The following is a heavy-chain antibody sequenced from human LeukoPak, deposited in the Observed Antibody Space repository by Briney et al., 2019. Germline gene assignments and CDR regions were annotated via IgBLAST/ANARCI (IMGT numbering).Heavy chain of an antibody. CDR1: GFTFSNYE. V-gene: IGHV3-48*03. CDR2: ISSSGRTI. CDR3: PSSTAIGY. Sequence: PGGSLRLSCAASGFTFSNYEMNWVRQAPRKALEGGSYISSSGRTIYYADSVKGRFTISRDNDKNSLYVQMNSLRPEDTAVYYCPSSTAIGYWGQGTLVTVSS. J-gene: IGHJ4*02.